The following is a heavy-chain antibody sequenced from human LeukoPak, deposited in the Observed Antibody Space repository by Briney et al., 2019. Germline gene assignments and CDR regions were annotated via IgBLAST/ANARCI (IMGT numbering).Heavy chain of an antibody. CDR2: ISSSSSTI. J-gene: IGHJ4*02. V-gene: IGHV3-48*02. Sequence: PGGSLRLSPAPPGFSFHGYSLKLGRQAPGQGLEWVSYISSSSSTIYYADSVKGRFTISRGNAKNSLYLQMNSLRDEDTAVYFCPRGNSSFLYDYWGQGTLVTVSS. CDR1: GFSFHGYS. D-gene: IGHD3-22*01. CDR3: PRGNSSFLYDY.